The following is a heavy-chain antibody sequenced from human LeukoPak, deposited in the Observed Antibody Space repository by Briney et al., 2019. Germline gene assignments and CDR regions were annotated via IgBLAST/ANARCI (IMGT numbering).Heavy chain of an antibody. CDR2: ISGDGDST. CDR3: AKDTGITPSGISGFFDF. Sequence: GGSLRLSCAASGFSFDDYAMHWVRRAPGKGLEWVSLISGDGDSTYYADSVKGRFTISRDNSKDSLYLQMNSLRTEDTALYYCAKDTGITPSGISGFFDFWGQGTLVTVSS. CDR1: GFSFDDYA. D-gene: IGHD6-13*01. J-gene: IGHJ4*02. V-gene: IGHV3-43*02.